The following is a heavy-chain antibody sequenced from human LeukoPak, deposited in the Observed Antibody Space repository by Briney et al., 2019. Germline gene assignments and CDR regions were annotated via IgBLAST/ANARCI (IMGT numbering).Heavy chain of an antibody. CDR1: GGSFSGYY. V-gene: IGHV4-34*01. CDR3: ARGLERWYYNY. CDR2: INHSGNT. Sequence: PSETLSLTCAVYGGSFSGYYWNWIRQPPGKGLEWIGEINHSGNTNYNPSLKSRVTISVDTSKNQFSLKLNSVTAADTAVYYCARGLERWYYNYWGQGTLVTVSS. D-gene: IGHD1-1*01. J-gene: IGHJ4*02.